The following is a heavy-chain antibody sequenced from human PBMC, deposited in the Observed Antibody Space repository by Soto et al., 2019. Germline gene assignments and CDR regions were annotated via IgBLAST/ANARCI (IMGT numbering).Heavy chain of an antibody. Sequence: LSLTCAVYGGSFSGYYWSWIRQPPGKGLEWIGEINHSGSTNYNPSLKSRVTISVDTSKNQFSLKPSSVTAADTAVYYCARGPRYYYGSGSPRYNWFDPWGQGTLVTVSS. D-gene: IGHD3-10*01. CDR1: GGSFSGYY. J-gene: IGHJ5*02. CDR3: ARGPRYYYGSGSPRYNWFDP. V-gene: IGHV4-34*01. CDR2: INHSGST.